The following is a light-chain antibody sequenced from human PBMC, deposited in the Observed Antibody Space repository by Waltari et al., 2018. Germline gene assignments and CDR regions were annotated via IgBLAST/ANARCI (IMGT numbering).Light chain of an antibody. CDR1: QSVGSNK. J-gene: IGKJ4*01. Sequence: EIVLTQSPGTLSLSPGERATLSCRASQSVGSNKLAWYQQKPGQAPRLVIYAAATRATGIPDSFRGSVSGTDFTLTIRGREPKFFAVFYCQQSGSSPPLGFGGGTKVEIK. V-gene: IGKV3-20*01. CDR3: QQSGSSPPLG. CDR2: AAA.